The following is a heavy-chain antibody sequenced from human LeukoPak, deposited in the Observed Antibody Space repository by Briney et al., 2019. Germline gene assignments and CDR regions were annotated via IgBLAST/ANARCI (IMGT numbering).Heavy chain of an antibody. J-gene: IGHJ4*02. D-gene: IGHD6-13*01. CDR1: GFTLSSYA. V-gene: IGHV3-23*01. CDR2: ISATGGNT. Sequence: PGGSLRLSCAASGFTLSSYAMTWVRQAPGKGLEWVSGISATGGNTYYADSVKGRFTISRDNSRNTLHLQLNSLRADDTAVYYCAKGTLYSSRNYFDYWGQGTLVTVSS. CDR3: AKGTLYSSRNYFDY.